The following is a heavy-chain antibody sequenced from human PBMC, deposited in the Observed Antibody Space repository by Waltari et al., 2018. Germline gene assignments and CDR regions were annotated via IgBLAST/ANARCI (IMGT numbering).Heavy chain of an antibody. J-gene: IGHJ4*02. CDR2: IKDDGSEK. Sequence: EVHLVESGGGLVQPGGSLRLSCAASGFTFSTYWMTWVRQAPGKGLGWLANIKDDGSEKNYVDSVKGRFTISRDNAKNSLYLQMNSLRAEDTAVYYCARDPHYSNFDYWGQGTLVTVSS. CDR3: ARDPHYSNFDY. CDR1: GFTFSTYW. D-gene: IGHD4-4*01. V-gene: IGHV3-7*01.